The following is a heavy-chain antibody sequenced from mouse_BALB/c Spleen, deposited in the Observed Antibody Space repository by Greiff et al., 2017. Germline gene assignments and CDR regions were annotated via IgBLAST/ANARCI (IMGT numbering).Heavy chain of an antibody. CDR2: INPSNGGT. J-gene: IGHJ3*01. V-gene: IGHV1S16*01. CDR3: ITGFAY. CDR1: GYTFTSYY. Sequence: VKLQESGAELVKPGASVKLSCKASGYTFTSYYMYWVKQRPGQGLEWIGEINPSNGGTNFNEKFKSKATLTVDKSSSTAYMQLSSLTSEDSAVYYCITGFAYWGQGTLVTVSA.